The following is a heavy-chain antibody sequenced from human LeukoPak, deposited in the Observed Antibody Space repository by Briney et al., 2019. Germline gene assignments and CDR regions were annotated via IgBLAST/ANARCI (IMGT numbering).Heavy chain of an antibody. V-gene: IGHV3-23*01. J-gene: IGHJ3*02. Sequence: PGGSLRLSCAASGFTFSSYAMSWVRQAPGKGLEWVSAISGSGGSTYYADSVKGRFTISRDNSKNTLYLQMNSLKAEDTAVYYCAKDLSRFPLYDAFDIWGQGTMVTVSS. CDR1: GFTFSSYA. CDR3: AKDLSRFPLYDAFDI. D-gene: IGHD2-2*02. CDR2: ISGSGGST.